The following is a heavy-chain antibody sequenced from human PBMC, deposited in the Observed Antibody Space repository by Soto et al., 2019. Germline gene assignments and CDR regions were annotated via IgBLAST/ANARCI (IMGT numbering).Heavy chain of an antibody. CDR2: IYSSGST. CDR1: GASISTYY. Sequence: SETLSLTCTVSGASISTYYCSWIRQTAEKRLEWIGRIYSSGSTICSPSLKSRVTMSLDTSKNRFSLKLTSVTAADTAVYYCARGFGSDWYYFDSWGQGILVTVSS. J-gene: IGHJ4*02. V-gene: IGHV4-4*07. CDR3: ARGFGSDWYYFDS. D-gene: IGHD2-15*01.